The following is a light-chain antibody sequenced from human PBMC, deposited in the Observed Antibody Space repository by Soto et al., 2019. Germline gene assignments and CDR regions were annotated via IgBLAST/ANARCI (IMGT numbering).Light chain of an antibody. CDR3: QQRSDWHT. CDR2: GAS. V-gene: IGKV3D-20*02. J-gene: IGKJ5*01. Sequence: EIVLTQSPGTLSLSPGERATLSCRASQSVISTYLAWYQQKPGQAPRLLIYGASSRATGIPGRFSGSGSGTEFNLTISSLQSEDFGVYYCQQRSDWHTFGQGTRLEIK. CDR1: QSVISTY.